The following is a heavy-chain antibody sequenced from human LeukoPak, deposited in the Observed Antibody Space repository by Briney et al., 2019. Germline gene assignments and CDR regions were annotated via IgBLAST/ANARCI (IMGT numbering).Heavy chain of an antibody. CDR1: GGSISSSSYY. CDR2: IYYSGST. Sequence: PSETLSLTCTVSGGSISSSSYYWGWIRQPPGKGLEWIGSIYYSGSTYYNPSLKSRVTISVDTSKNQFSLKLSSVTAADTAVYYCARHRAYYGSGSYYKYYFDYWGQGTLVTVSS. V-gene: IGHV4-39*01. D-gene: IGHD3-10*01. CDR3: ARHRAYYGSGSYYKYYFDY. J-gene: IGHJ4*02.